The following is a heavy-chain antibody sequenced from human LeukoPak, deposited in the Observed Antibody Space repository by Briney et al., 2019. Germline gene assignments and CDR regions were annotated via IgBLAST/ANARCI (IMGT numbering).Heavy chain of an antibody. CDR3: ARDGMAHKPIDY. CDR2: ITFDGSNQ. D-gene: IGHD1-1*01. J-gene: IGHJ4*02. CDR1: GFSFSSYS. Sequence: GRSLRLSCVASGFSFSSYSMHWVRQPPGKGLGWGAVITFDGSNQYYADSVKGRVTVSRDNSKNTLYLQIDSLRTEDTAVYYCARDGMAHKPIDYWGLGTLVTVSS. V-gene: IGHV3-30*04.